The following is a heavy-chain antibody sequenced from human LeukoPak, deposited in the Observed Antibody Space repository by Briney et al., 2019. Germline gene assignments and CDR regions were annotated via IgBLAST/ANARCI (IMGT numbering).Heavy chain of an antibody. J-gene: IGHJ3*02. Sequence: ASVKVSCKASGYTFTSYGISWVRQAPGQGLEWMGWISAYNGNTNYAQKLQGRVTMTTDTSTSTAYMELRSLRSDDTAVDYCARDGTGVYYDSSGYYYHAFDIWGQGTMVTVSS. CDR3: ARDGTGVYYDSSGYYYHAFDI. CDR2: ISAYNGNT. CDR1: GYTFTSYG. D-gene: IGHD3-22*01. V-gene: IGHV1-18*01.